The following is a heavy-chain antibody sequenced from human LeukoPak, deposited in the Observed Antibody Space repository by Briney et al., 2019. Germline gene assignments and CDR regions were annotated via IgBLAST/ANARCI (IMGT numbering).Heavy chain of an antibody. D-gene: IGHD3-16*01. CDR3: AKLGGQEVHDYYVAV. J-gene: IGHJ6*03. Sequence: GGSLRLSCAASGFTFSSYAMSWVRQAPGKGLEWVSGIIDNGYITYYANSVRGRFTISRDNSKNTLFLQMNSLRAEDTAVYYCAKLGGQEVHDYYVAVWGKGTTVAVSS. V-gene: IGHV3-23*01. CDR2: IIDNGYIT. CDR1: GFTFSSYA.